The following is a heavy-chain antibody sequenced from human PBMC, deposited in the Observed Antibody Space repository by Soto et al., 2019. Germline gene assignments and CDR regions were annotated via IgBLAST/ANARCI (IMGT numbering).Heavy chain of an antibody. J-gene: IGHJ4*02. Sequence: SETLSLTCIVSGGSITRRSSYWAWIRQPPGKGLEWVGTFYDGNTYHNPSLRSRITVAVDTSKNQFSLKLNSVAAADTAFYYCATTRGLAVGGSFDYWGQGMLVTVSS. D-gene: IGHD3-10*01. CDR1: GGSITRRSSY. V-gene: IGHV4-39*01. CDR2: FYDGNT. CDR3: ATTRGLAVGGSFDY.